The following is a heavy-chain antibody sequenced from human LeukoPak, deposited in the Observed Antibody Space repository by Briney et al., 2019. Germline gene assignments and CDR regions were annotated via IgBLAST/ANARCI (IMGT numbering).Heavy chain of an antibody. D-gene: IGHD4-17*01. V-gene: IGHV1-18*01. CDR2: ISASDGTT. CDR3: ARCGAAVTTHFSH. CDR1: GYSFSIYG. Sequence: SVQVSCKASGYSFSIYGITWARQAPGQGLEYLGWISASDGTTNYAQKVQDRVTMTTDTSTSTAYLELRSLRSEDTAVYYCARCGAAVTTHFSHWGQGTLVTVSS. J-gene: IGHJ4*02.